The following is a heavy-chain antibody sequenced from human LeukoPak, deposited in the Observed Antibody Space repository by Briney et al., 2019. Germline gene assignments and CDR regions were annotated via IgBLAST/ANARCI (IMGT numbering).Heavy chain of an antibody. Sequence: PGGSLRLSCAASGFTFSSYAMSWVRQAPGKGLEWVGRIKSKTDGGTTDYAAPVKGRFTISRDDSKNTLYLQMNSLKTEDTAVYYCTTSVAGPGDYYGMDVWGQGTTVTVSS. D-gene: IGHD6-19*01. J-gene: IGHJ6*02. V-gene: IGHV3-15*01. CDR3: TTSVAGPGDYYGMDV. CDR1: GFTFSSYA. CDR2: IKSKTDGGTT.